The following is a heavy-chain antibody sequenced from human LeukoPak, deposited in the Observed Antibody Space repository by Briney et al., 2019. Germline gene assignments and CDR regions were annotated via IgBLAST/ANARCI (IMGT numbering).Heavy chain of an antibody. CDR3: TTDSYLFYYDSSDLSRDPFDI. CDR1: GFTFSNAW. D-gene: IGHD3-22*01. J-gene: IGHJ3*02. Sequence: GGSLRLSCAASGFTFSNAWMSWVRQAPGKGLEWVGRIKSKTDGGTTDYAAPVKGRFTISRDDSKNTLYLQMNILKTEDTAVYYCTTDSYLFYYDSSDLSRDPFDIGGKGTRVTVSS. V-gene: IGHV3-15*01. CDR2: IKSKTDGGTT.